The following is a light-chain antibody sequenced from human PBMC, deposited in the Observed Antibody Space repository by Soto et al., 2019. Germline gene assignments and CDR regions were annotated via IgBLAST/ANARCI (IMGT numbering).Light chain of an antibody. V-gene: IGKV1-6*01. Sequence: AIQMTPSPSSLSASVVDRVTITCRASQGIRNDLGWYQQKPGKAPKLLIYAASSLQSGVPSRFSGSGSGTDFTLTISSLQPEDFATYYCLQDYNYPRSFGGGTKVDIK. CDR3: LQDYNYPRS. J-gene: IGKJ4*01. CDR2: AAS. CDR1: QGIRND.